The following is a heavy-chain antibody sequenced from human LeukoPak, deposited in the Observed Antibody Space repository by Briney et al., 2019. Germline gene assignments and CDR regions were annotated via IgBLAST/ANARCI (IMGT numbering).Heavy chain of an antibody. Sequence: GGSLRLSCAASGFTFSSYAMHWVRQAPGKGLEWVAVISYDGSNKYYADSVEGRFTVSRDNSKNTLYLQMNSLTVEDTAVYYCARDQGRSVEMADPDYWGQGTLVTVSS. CDR2: ISYDGSNK. CDR1: GFTFSSYA. CDR3: ARDQGRSVEMADPDY. J-gene: IGHJ4*02. D-gene: IGHD5-24*01. V-gene: IGHV3-30-3*01.